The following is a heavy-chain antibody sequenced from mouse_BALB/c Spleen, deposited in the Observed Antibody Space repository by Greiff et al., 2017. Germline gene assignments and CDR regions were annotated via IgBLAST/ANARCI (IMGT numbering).Heavy chain of an antibody. D-gene: IGHD4-1*01. J-gene: IGHJ1*01. CDR2: IYPGNSDT. CDR1: GYTFTSYW. V-gene: IGHV1-5*01. CDR3: TRGHWDWYFDV. Sequence: EVQLQQSGTVLARPGASVKMSCKASGYTFTSYWMHWVKQRPGQGLEWIGAIYPGNSDTSYNQKFKGKAKLTAVTSTSTAYMELSSLTNEDSAVYYCTRGHWDWYFDVWGAGTTVTVSS.